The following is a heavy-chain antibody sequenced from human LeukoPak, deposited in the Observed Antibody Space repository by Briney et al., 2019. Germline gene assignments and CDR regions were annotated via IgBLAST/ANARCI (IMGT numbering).Heavy chain of an antibody. CDR1: GGTFSSYA. V-gene: IGHV1-46*01. J-gene: IGHJ4*02. D-gene: IGHD5-18*01. CDR3: ARDRIQLWPRYYFGY. Sequence: ASVKVSCKASGGTFSSYAISWVRQAPGQGLEWMGIINPSGGSTSYAQKFQGRVTMTRDTSTSTVYMELSSLRSEDTAVYYCARDRIQLWPRYYFGYWGQGTLVTVSS. CDR2: INPSGGST.